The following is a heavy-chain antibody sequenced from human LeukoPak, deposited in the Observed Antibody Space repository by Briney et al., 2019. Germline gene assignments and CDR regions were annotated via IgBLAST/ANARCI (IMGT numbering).Heavy chain of an antibody. Sequence: GESLKISSNGSGYSFTSYWISWLRQMPGKGLEWMGRIDPSDSYTNYSPSLQGHVTISADKSISTAYLQWSSLKASDTAMYYCARHGTRSSGWPPFDYWGQGTLVTVSS. J-gene: IGHJ4*02. CDR1: GYSFTSYW. CDR2: IDPSDSYT. D-gene: IGHD6-19*01. CDR3: ARHGTRSSGWPPFDY. V-gene: IGHV5-10-1*01.